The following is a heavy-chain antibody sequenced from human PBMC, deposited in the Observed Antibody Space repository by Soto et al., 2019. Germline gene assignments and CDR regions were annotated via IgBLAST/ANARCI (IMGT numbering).Heavy chain of an antibody. J-gene: IGHJ4*02. CDR3: AKDQDTYYDFWSGYSVFDY. V-gene: IGHV3-23*01. D-gene: IGHD3-3*01. Sequence: GSLRLSCAASGFTFSSYAMSWVRQAPGKGLEWVSAISGSGGSTYYADSVKGRFTISRDNSKNTLYLQMNSLRAEDTAVYYCAKDQDTYYDFWSGYSVFDYWGQGTLVTVSS. CDR2: ISGSGGST. CDR1: GFTFSSYA.